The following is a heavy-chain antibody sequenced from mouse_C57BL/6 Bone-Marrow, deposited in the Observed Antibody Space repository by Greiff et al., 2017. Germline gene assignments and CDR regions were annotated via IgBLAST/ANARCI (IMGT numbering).Heavy chain of an antibody. CDR3: ARHEYYGPGYYFDY. CDR1: GYTFTEYT. V-gene: IGHV1-62-2*01. D-gene: IGHD1-2*01. Sequence: QVQLQQSGAELVKPGASVKLSCKASGYTFTEYTIHWVKQRPGQGLEWIGGIYPGSGSISYNEKFKVKATLTVDKSSSTASMELRRLTSDDSAVYFGARHEYYGPGYYFDYWGKGTTLTVSS. J-gene: IGHJ2*01. CDR2: IYPGSGSI.